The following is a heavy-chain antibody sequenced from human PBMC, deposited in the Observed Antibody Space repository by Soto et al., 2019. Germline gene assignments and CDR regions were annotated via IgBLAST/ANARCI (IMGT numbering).Heavy chain of an antibody. V-gene: IGHV3-30*18. D-gene: IGHD3-22*01. CDR1: GFTFSSYG. J-gene: IGHJ5*02. Sequence: QVQLVESGGGVVQPGRSLRLSCAASGFTFSSYGMHWVRQAPGKGLEWVAVISYDGNNKYYADSVKGRFTISRDNSKNTLYLQMNSLRAEDTAVYYCAKGYDSSGYNWFDPWGQGTLVTVSP. CDR2: ISYDGNNK. CDR3: AKGYDSSGYNWFDP.